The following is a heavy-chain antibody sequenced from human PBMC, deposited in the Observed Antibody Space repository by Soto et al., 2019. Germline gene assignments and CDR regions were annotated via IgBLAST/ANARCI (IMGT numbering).Heavy chain of an antibody. CDR3: ARVDCSGGSCPLAFDY. J-gene: IGHJ4*02. V-gene: IGHV4-30-4*01. CDR1: GGSISIGDYY. D-gene: IGHD2-15*01. CDR2: IYYSGST. Sequence: PSETLSLTCTVSGGSISIGDYYWSWIRQPPGKGLEWIGYIYYSGSTYYNPSLKSRVTISVDTSKNQFSLKLSSVTAADTAVYYCARVDCSGGSCPLAFDYWGQGTLVTVSS.